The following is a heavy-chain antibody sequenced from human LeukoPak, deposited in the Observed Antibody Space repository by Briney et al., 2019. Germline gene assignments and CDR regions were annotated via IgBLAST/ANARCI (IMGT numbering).Heavy chain of an antibody. CDR1: SGFITAYY. V-gene: IGHV4-59*01. Sequence: SETLSLTCSVSSGFITAYYWSWIRQPPGKGLEWIGYVYYSGSTEYNPSLRSRVTISLEMSTHQFSLNLTSVTAADTAVYYRATNTGTVFDYWGQGALVTVSS. J-gene: IGHJ4*02. CDR2: VYYSGST. D-gene: IGHD7-27*01. CDR3: ATNTGTVFDY.